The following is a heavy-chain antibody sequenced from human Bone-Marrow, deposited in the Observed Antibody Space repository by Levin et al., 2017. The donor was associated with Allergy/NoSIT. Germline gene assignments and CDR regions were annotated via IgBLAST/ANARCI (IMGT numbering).Heavy chain of an antibody. J-gene: IGHJ4*02. CDR1: GYTFTGHN. CDR2: INPDNGGS. D-gene: IGHD3/OR15-3a*01. Sequence: ASVKVSCRASGYTFTGHNIHWVRRAPGQGLEWMGRINPDNGGSIYAQNFQDRVIMTRDTSFDTVYLELITLTSDDTAIYFCTRSWIKIWTPDFDYWGQGTLVTVSS. CDR3: TRSWIKIWTPDFDY. V-gene: IGHV1-2*06.